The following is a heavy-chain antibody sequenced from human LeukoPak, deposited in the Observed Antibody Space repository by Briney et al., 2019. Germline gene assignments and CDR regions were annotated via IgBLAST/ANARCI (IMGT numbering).Heavy chain of an antibody. V-gene: IGHV4-61*02. Sequence: SETLSLTCTVSGGSISRGSYFWSWFRQPAGKGLEWIGRIYTSGSTNYNSSLKSRVTISLDTSKKQFSLKLSSVTAADTAVYYCARSGGHAAFDIWGQGTMVTVSS. CDR3: ARSGGHAAFDI. J-gene: IGHJ3*02. CDR1: GGSISRGSYF. D-gene: IGHD2-15*01. CDR2: IYTSGST.